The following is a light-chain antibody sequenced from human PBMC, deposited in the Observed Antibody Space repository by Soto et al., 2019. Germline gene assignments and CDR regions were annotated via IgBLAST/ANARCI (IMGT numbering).Light chain of an antibody. CDR3: QQYYSYPHT. V-gene: IGKV1-8*01. Sequence: AIRMTQSPSSLSASTGDRVTITCRASQGISSYLAWYQQKPGKAPKLLIYAASTLQSGVPSRFSGSGSGTEFTLTISCLQSEDFAPYYCQQYYSYPHTFGQGTKLEIK. J-gene: IGKJ2*01. CDR2: AAS. CDR1: QGISSY.